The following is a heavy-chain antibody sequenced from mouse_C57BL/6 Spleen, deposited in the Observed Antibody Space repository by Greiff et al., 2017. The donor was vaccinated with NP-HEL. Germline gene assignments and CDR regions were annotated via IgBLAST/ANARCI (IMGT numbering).Heavy chain of an antibody. V-gene: IGHV14-1*01. CDR2: IDPEDGDT. Sequence: EVQLQQSGAELVRPGASVKLSCTASGFNIKDYYMHWVKQRPEQGLEWIGRIDPEDGDTEYAPKFQGKATMTADTPSNTAYLQLSSLTSEDTAVYYCTQLTGTHYFDYWGQGTTLTVSS. CDR3: TQLTGTHYFDY. D-gene: IGHD4-1*01. J-gene: IGHJ2*01. CDR1: GFNIKDYY.